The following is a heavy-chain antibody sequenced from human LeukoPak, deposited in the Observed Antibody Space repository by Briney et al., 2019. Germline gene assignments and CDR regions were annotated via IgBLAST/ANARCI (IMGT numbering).Heavy chain of an antibody. CDR3: ARDRGPYDSSGYYPYDAFDI. D-gene: IGHD3-22*01. CDR1: GFTFDDYG. J-gene: IGHJ3*02. CDR2: INWNGGST. V-gene: IGHV3-20*04. Sequence: GGSLRLSCAASGFTFDDYGMTWVRQAPGKGLECVSGINWNGGSTGYADSVKGRFTISRDNAKNSLFLQMNSLRAEDTALYYCARDRGPYDSSGYYPYDAFDIWGQGTMVTVSS.